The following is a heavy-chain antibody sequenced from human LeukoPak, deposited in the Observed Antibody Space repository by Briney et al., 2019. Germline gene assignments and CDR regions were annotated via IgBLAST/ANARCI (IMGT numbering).Heavy chain of an antibody. CDR3: ASGVAARKGGSARLIDY. Sequence: SETLSLTCAVYGGSFSGYYWSWIRQPPGKGLEWIGEINHSGSTNYNPSLKSRVTISVDTSKNQFSLKLSSVAAADTAVYYCASGVAARKGGSARLIDYWGQGTLVTVSS. CDR2: INHSGST. CDR1: GGSFSGYY. V-gene: IGHV4-34*01. J-gene: IGHJ4*02. D-gene: IGHD6-6*01.